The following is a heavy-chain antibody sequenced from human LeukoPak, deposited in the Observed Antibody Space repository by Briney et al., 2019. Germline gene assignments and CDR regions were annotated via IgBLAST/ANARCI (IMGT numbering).Heavy chain of an antibody. CDR2: TWYDGSNK. Sequence: GGSLRLSCAASGFTFSSYGMHWVRQAPGKGLEWVAVTWYDGSNKYYADSVKGRFTISRDNSKNTLYLQMNSLRAEDTAVYYCARANYYYGMDVWGQGTTVTVSS. J-gene: IGHJ6*02. CDR3: ARANYYYGMDV. CDR1: GFTFSSYG. V-gene: IGHV3-33*01.